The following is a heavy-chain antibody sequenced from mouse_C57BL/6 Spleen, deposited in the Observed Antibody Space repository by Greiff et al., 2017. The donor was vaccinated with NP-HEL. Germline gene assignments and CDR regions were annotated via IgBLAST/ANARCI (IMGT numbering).Heavy chain of an antibody. CDR1: GYTFTSYG. V-gene: IGHV1-81*01. CDR3: ARVLLRPYYVDY. J-gene: IGHJ2*01. Sequence: VKLMESGAELARPGASVKLSCKASGYTFTSYGISWVKQSTGQGLEWIGEIYPRSGNTYYNQKFKGKATLTADKSSSTAYMELRSLTSEDSAVYFCARVLLRPYYVDYGGQGTTLTVSS. D-gene: IGHD1-2*01. CDR2: IYPRSGNT.